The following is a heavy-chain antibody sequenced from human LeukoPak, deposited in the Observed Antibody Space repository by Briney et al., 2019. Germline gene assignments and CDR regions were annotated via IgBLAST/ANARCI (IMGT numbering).Heavy chain of an antibody. CDR2: IRYDGSNK. D-gene: IGHD1-26*01. CDR3: AKGRSRSYRYYYYYMDV. J-gene: IGHJ6*03. CDR1: GFTFSSYG. V-gene: IGHV3-30*02. Sequence: GGSLRHSCAASGFTFSSYGMHWVRQAPGKGLEWVALIRYDGSNKYYADSVKGRFTISRDNSKNTLYLQMNSLRAEDTAVYYCAKGRSRSYRYYYYYMDVWGKGTTVTVS.